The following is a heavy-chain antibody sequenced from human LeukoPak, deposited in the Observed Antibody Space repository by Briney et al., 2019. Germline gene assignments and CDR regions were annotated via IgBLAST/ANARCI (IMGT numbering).Heavy chain of an antibody. CDR2: IYSGGST. D-gene: IGHD6-13*01. CDR3: ATGIAAAGLSAFDI. J-gene: IGHJ3*02. V-gene: IGHV3-53*01. CDR1: GFTVSSNY. Sequence: GGSLRLSCAASGFTVSSNYMSWVRQAPGKGLEWVSVIYSGGSTYYAGSVKGRFTISRDNSKNTLYLQMNSLRAEDTAVYYCATGIAAAGLSAFDIWGQGTMVTVSS.